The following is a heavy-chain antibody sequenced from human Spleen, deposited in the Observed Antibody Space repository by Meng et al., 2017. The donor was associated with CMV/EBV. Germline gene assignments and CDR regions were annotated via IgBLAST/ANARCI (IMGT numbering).Heavy chain of an antibody. D-gene: IGHD5-12*01. Sequence: LSLTCAASGFTFSRFSMNWVRQAPGKGLMWVSHISNDGRTTNYADSVKGRFAISRDNAKKTLYLQMESLRAEDTAVYYCARSYRDYWGQGTLVTVSS. J-gene: IGHJ4*02. V-gene: IGHV3-74*01. CDR3: ARSYRDY. CDR1: GFTFSRFS. CDR2: ISNDGRTT.